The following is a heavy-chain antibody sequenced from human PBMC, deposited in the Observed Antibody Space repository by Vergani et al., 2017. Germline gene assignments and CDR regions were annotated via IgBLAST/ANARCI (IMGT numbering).Heavy chain of an antibody. CDR1: GYSFTNYW. CDR2: IHPADSDT. CDR3: ASLYGRDSSGSKYFGY. Sequence: EVQLVQSGAEVKKPGESLKISCQISGYSFTNYWIGWVRQMPGKGLEWMGIIHPADSDTRYSPSFQGQVTISVDKSISTAYLQRSSRRASDSAMYYCASLYGRDSSGSKYFGYWGQGTLVTVSS. D-gene: IGHD3-22*01. J-gene: IGHJ4*02. V-gene: IGHV5-51*01.